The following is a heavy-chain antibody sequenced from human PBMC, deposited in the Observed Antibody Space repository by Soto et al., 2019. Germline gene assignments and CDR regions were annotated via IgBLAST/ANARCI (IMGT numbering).Heavy chain of an antibody. V-gene: IGHV4-4*07. D-gene: IGHD4-17*01. CDR2: IYSSGST. CDR1: GGSISNFY. CDR3: ARDGGGDYEDYHYGMDV. J-gene: IGHJ6*02. Sequence: PSETLSLTCIVSGGSISNFYWSWIRQPAGKGLEWIGRIYSSGSTNYNPSLKSRVTMSVDTSKNQFSLKLSSVTAADTAVYYCARDGGGDYEDYHYGMDVWGQGTTVTV.